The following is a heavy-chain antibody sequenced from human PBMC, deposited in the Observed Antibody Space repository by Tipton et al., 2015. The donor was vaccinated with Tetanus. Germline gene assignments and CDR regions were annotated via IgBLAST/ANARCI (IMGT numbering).Heavy chain of an antibody. Sequence: GSLRLSCAASGFTFSSYAMSWVRQAPGKGLEWVPGISGSAGSTYYVASVKGRFTISRDNSKNTLYLQMNSLRAEDMAVYYCAKDIVVVPAALDYFDYWGQGTLVTVSS. CDR3: AKDIVVVPAALDYFDY. CDR2: ISGSAGST. CDR1: GFTFSSYA. J-gene: IGHJ4*02. D-gene: IGHD2-2*01. V-gene: IGHV3-23*01.